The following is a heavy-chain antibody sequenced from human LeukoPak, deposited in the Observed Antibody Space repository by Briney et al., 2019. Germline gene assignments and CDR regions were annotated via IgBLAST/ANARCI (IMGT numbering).Heavy chain of an antibody. J-gene: IGHJ4*02. D-gene: IGHD6-19*01. V-gene: IGHV4-34*01. CDR3: ARGPIAVAEPDY. CDR2: INHSGST. CDR1: GGSFSGYY. Sequence: SETLSLTCAVYGGSFSGYYWSWIRQPLGKGLEWIGEINHSGSTNYNPSLKSRVTISVDTSKNQFSLKLSSVTAADTAVYYCARGPIAVAEPDYWGQGTLVTVSS.